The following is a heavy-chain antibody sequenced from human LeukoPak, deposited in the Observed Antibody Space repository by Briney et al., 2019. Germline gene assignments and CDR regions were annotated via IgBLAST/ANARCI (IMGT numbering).Heavy chain of an antibody. D-gene: IGHD6-13*01. J-gene: IGHJ4*02. Sequence: GGPLRLSCAASGFTFSSYGMHWVRQAPGKGLEWVAVIWYDGSNKYYADSVKGRFTISRDNSKNTLYLQMNSLRAEDTAVYYCAREAGIAAAGSFDYWGQGTLVTVSS. CDR2: IWYDGSNK. CDR1: GFTFSSYG. CDR3: AREAGIAAAGSFDY. V-gene: IGHV3-33*08.